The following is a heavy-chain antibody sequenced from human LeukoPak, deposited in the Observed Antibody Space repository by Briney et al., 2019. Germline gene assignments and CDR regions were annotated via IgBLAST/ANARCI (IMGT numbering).Heavy chain of an antibody. CDR3: ARSGSGSYYYYYMDV. J-gene: IGHJ6*03. CDR2: IYTGGST. V-gene: IGHV4-4*07. D-gene: IGHD3-10*01. Sequence: SETLSLTCTVSGGSINNYYWSWLRQPAGKGLEWIGRIYTGGSTKYNPSRKRRVTMSVDTSKNQFSLKLSSVTAADTAVYYCARSGSGSYYYYYMDVWGKGTTVTVSS. CDR1: GGSINNYY.